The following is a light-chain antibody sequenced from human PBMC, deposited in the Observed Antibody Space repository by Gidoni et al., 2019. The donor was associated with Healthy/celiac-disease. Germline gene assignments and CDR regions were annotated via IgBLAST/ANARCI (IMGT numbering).Light chain of an antibody. Sequence: QMTQSPSTLSASVGDRVTITCRASQSISSWLAWYQQKPGKAPKLLIYKASSLESGVPSRFSGSGSGTEFTLTISSLQPDDVATYYCQQYKSYLTFGQGTQVEIK. CDR1: QSISSW. J-gene: IGKJ1*01. CDR3: QQYKSYLT. V-gene: IGKV1-5*03. CDR2: KAS.